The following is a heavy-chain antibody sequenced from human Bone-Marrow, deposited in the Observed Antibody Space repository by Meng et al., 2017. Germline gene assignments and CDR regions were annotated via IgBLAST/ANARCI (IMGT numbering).Heavy chain of an antibody. Sequence: GESLKISCVASGFTFNNYIMYWVRQAPGKGLEWMALISYDGSASNYADSAKGRFTISRDDSKNTLYLQMNSLRAEDTAMYYCARDDIVVVPDAYQTPHDALDIWGQGTTV. CDR2: ISYDGSAS. J-gene: IGHJ3*02. D-gene: IGHD2-2*01. CDR3: ARDDIVVVPDAYQTPHDALDI. CDR1: GFTFNNYI. V-gene: IGHV3-30*07.